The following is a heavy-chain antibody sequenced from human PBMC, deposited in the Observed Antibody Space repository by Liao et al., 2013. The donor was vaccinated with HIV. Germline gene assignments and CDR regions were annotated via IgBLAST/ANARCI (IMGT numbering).Heavy chain of an antibody. J-gene: IGHJ4*02. CDR3: ARGGYSSGWYSDFDY. V-gene: IGHV4-39*07. CDR2: IYYSGST. CDR1: GGSISSSSYY. Sequence: QVQLQESGPGLVKPSQTLSLTCTVSGGSISSSSYYWGWIRQPPGKGLEWIGSIYYSGSTYYNPSLKSRVTISVDTSKNQFSLRLSSVTAADTAVYFCARGGYSSGWYSDFDYWGQGTLVTVSS. D-gene: IGHD6-19*01.